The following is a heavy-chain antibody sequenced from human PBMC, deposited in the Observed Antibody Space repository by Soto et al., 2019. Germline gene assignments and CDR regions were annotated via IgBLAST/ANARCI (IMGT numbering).Heavy chain of an antibody. CDR1: GFIFTSYA. CDR2: ISGSGSTI. V-gene: IGHV3-48*01. CDR3: ARDPTTAGGGSYSLTGVGY. D-gene: IGHD1-26*01. J-gene: IGHJ4*02. Sequence: GGSLRLSCAASGFIFTSYALNWVRQAPGKGLDWVSYISGSGSTIYYADSVKGRFTISRDNAKNSLYLQMNSLRAEDTAVYYCARDPTTAGGGSYSLTGVGYWGQGTLVTAPQ.